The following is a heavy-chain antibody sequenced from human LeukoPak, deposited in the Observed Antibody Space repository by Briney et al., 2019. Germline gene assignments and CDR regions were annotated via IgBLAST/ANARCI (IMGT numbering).Heavy chain of an antibody. CDR2: IRYDGSNK. D-gene: IGHD3-10*02. J-gene: IGHJ3*02. CDR1: GFTFSSYG. CDR3: ARDQYYYVTMVAFDI. V-gene: IGHV3-30*02. Sequence: PGGSLRLSCAASGFTFSSYGMHWVRQAPGKGLEWVAFIRYDGSNKYYADSVKGRFTISRDNSKNTLYPQMNSLRAEDTAVYYCARDQYYYVTMVAFDIWGQGTMVTVSS.